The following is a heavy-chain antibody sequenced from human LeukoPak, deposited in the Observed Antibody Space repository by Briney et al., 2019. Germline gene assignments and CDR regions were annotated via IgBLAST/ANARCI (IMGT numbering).Heavy chain of an antibody. CDR1: GFTFKTYG. CDR2: ITHDGSKD. V-gene: IGHV3-30*02. Sequence: GGSLRLSCEASGFTFKTYGMHWVRQPPGKGLEWIAFITHDGSKDFYVDSVKDRLTISRDNSKNTLYLQMNSLRAEDTAVYYCARDIYCSSTSCYGNAFDIWGQGTMVTVSS. CDR3: ARDIYCSSTSCYGNAFDI. D-gene: IGHD2-2*01. J-gene: IGHJ3*02.